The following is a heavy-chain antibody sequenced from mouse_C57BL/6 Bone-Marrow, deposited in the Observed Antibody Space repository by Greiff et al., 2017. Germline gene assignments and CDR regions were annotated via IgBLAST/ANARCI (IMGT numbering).Heavy chain of an antibody. CDR2: IYPGDGDT. Sequence: QVQLQQPGAELVRPGASVKISCKASGYAFSSSWMNWVKQRPGKGLEWIGRIYPGDGDTNYNGKFKGKATLTADKSSSTAYMQLSSLTSEDSAVXCCARIGNGSSYGWYFDVWGTGTTVTVSS. V-gene: IGHV1-82*01. CDR1: GYAFSSSW. CDR3: ARIGNGSSYGWYFDV. J-gene: IGHJ1*03. D-gene: IGHD1-1*01.